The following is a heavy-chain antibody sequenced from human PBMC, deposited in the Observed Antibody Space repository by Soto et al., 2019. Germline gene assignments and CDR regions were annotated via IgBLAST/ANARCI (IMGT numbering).Heavy chain of an antibody. V-gene: IGHV1-46*01. CDR3: ATRGNNFGLHY. CDR2: INPSGGRT. CDR1: GYTFTSCQ. D-gene: IGHD5-18*01. Sequence: GASVKVSCKASGYTFTSCQVHWVRQAPGQGLQWMGIINPSGGRTSYAQEFQGRVTLTMDMSTSTVYMEMSSLRSEDTAVYYCATRGNNFGLHYWGPGTLVTVSS. J-gene: IGHJ4*02.